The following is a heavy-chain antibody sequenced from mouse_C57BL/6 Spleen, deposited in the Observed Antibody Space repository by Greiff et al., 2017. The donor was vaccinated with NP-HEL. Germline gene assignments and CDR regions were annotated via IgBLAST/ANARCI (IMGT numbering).Heavy chain of an antibody. D-gene: IGHD2-12*01. CDR2: IRLKSDNYAT. V-gene: IGHV6-3*01. J-gene: IGHJ3*01. CDR1: GFTFSNYW. Sequence: EVQRVESGGGLVQPGGSMKLSCVASGFTFSNYWMNWVRQSPEKGLEWVAQIRLKSDNYATHYAESVKGRFTISRDDSKSSVYLQMNNLRAEDTGIYYCTADYSAYWGQGTLVTVSA. CDR3: TADYSAY.